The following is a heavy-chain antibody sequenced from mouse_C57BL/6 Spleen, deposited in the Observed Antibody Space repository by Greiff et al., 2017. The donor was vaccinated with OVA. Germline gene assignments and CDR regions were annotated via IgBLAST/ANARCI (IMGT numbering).Heavy chain of an antibody. CDR2: IDPSDSYT. CDR1: GYTFTSYW. Sequence: QVQLQQPGAELVKPGASVKLSCKASGYTFTSYWMQWVKQRPGQGLEWIGEIDPSDSYTNYNQKFKGKATLTVDTSSSTAYMQLSSLTSEDSAVYYGARCCSTPDYWGQGTTLTVSS. CDR3: ARCCSTPDY. D-gene: IGHD1-1*01. J-gene: IGHJ2*01. V-gene: IGHV1-50*01.